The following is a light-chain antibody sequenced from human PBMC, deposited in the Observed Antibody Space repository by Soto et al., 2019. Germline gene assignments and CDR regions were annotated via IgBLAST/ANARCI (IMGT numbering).Light chain of an antibody. J-gene: IGKJ1*01. Sequence: GDRVTITCRASQSISSWLAWYQQKKGKAPNILIYDASSLESGVPSRFSGSGSGTEFTLTISRLQPDDFSTYYCQQYNSSSWTFGQGTKVDIK. V-gene: IGKV1-5*01. CDR1: QSISSW. CDR2: DAS. CDR3: QQYNSSSWT.